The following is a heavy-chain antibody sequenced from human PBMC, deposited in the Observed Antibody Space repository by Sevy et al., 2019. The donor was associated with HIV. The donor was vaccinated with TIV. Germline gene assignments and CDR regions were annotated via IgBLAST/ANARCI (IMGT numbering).Heavy chain of an antibody. V-gene: IGHV3-49*04. D-gene: IGHD6-13*01. CDR3: TRWKAAQSIFDY. Sequence: GGSLRLSCTASGFTFGDYCMSWVRQAPGKGLEWVAFLKSDVYGGTVDHAASVRGRIVISRDDSKTIAYLQMNDLKTEDTAVYYCTRWKAAQSIFDYWGQGALVTVSS. J-gene: IGHJ4*02. CDR2: LKSDVYGGTV. CDR1: GFTFGDYC.